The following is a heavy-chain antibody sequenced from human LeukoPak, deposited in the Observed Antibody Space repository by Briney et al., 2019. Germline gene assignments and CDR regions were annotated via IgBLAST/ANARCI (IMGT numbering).Heavy chain of an antibody. CDR3: GKDLAGTYSFDY. CDR1: GFIFSSDN. CDR2: ISKNEDST. Sequence: GGSLRLSCSASGFIFSSDNMHWVRQAPGKGLEYVSGISKNEDSTFYADSMQARFTISRDNYNNKLFLQMNSVRPEDTAVYFCGKDLAGTYSFDYWGQGARVTVSS. J-gene: IGHJ4*02. D-gene: IGHD3-10*01. V-gene: IGHV3-64D*06.